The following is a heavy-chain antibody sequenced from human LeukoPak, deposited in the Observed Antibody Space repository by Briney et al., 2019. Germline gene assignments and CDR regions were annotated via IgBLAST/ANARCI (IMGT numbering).Heavy chain of an antibody. Sequence: ASVKVSCKASGYTFTSYYMHWVRQAPGQGLEWVGIINPSGGSTSYAQKFQGRVTMTRDTSTSTVYMELSSLRSEDTAVYYCARGYCSSTSCEQIGRRLRFLEWLFPAFDYWGQGTLVTVSS. CDR2: INPSGGST. CDR3: ARGYCSSTSCEQIGRRLRFLEWLFPAFDY. J-gene: IGHJ4*02. D-gene: IGHD3-3*01. CDR1: GYTFTSYY. V-gene: IGHV1-46*03.